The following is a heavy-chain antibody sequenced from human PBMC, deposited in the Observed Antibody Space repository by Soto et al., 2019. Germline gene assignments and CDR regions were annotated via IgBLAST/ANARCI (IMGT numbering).Heavy chain of an antibody. J-gene: IGHJ6*02. CDR2: INHSGST. D-gene: IGHD3-16*02. CDR1: GGSISSYY. Sequence: PSETLSLTCTVSGGSISSYYWSWIRQPPGKGLEWIGEINHSGSTNYNPSLKSRVTISVDTSKNQFSLKLSSVTAADTAVYYCARASDGPPYYDYVWGSYRLRNYGMDVWGQGTTVTVSS. CDR3: ARASDGPPYYDYVWGSYRLRNYGMDV. V-gene: IGHV4-34*01.